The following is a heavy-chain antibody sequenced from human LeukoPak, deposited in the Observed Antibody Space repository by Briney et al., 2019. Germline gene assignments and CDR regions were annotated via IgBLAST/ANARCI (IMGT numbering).Heavy chain of an antibody. D-gene: IGHD3-22*01. CDR2: IYYSGST. Sequence: SETLSLTCTASGGSISSSSYYWGRIRQPPGKGLEWIGSIYYSGSTYYNPSLKSRVTISVDTSKNQFSLKLSSVTAADTAVYYCARHTFYYYDSSGYYERPFDYWGQGTLVTVSS. J-gene: IGHJ4*02. CDR3: ARHTFYYYDSSGYYERPFDY. CDR1: GGSISSSSYY. V-gene: IGHV4-39*01.